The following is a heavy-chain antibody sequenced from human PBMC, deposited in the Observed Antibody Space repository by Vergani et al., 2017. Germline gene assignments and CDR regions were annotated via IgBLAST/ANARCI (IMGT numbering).Heavy chain of an antibody. Sequence: QVQLVQSGAEVKKPGASVKVSCKASGYTFTSYGISWVRQAPGQGLEWMGWISAYIGNTNYAQKLQGRVTMTTDTSTSTAYMGLRSLRSEDTAVYYCARCYYDSSGYYYYYYYGMYGWGQGTTVTVSS. D-gene: IGHD3-22*01. CDR1: GYTFTSYG. CDR3: ARCYYDSSGYYYYYYYGMYG. V-gene: IGHV1-18*01. CDR2: ISAYIGNT. J-gene: IGHJ6*02.